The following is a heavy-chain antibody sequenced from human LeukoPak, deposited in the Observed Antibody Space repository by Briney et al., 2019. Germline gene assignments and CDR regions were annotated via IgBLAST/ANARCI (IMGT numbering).Heavy chain of an antibody. CDR3: AMTNGGGSWYSDL. V-gene: IGHV1-69*13. CDR2: VIPTFGAG. CDR1: GGTFSNCT. D-gene: IGHD2-21*01. Sequence: ASVKVSCKASGGTFSNCTIHWVRQAPGQGLEWMGGVIPTFGAGNHARRFQDRITLTADASTTTGYMELSSLRTEDTAMYYCAMTNGGGSWYSDLWGRGTLITVSS. J-gene: IGHJ2*01.